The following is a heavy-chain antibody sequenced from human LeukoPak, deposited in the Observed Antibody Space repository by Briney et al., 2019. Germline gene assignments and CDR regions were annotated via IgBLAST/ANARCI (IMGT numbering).Heavy chain of an antibody. V-gene: IGHV3-33*01. J-gene: IGHJ4*02. CDR2: IWYDGSNK. D-gene: IGHD6-13*01. CDR1: GFTFSSYG. CDR3: ARAYSSSWTVVGY. Sequence: PGGSLRLSCAASGFTFSSYGMHWVRQAPGKGLEWVAVIWYDGSNKYYADSVKGRFTISRDNSKNTLYLQMNSLRAEDTAVYYCARAYSSSWTVVGYWGQGTLVTVSP.